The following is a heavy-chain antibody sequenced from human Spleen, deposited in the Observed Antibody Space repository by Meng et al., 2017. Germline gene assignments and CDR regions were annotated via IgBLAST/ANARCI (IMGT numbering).Heavy chain of an antibody. CDR3: ARGSYGDHRSHWFDP. V-gene: IGHV4-34*01. D-gene: IGHD4-17*01. J-gene: IGHJ5*02. CDR1: GGSFSGYY. CDR2: IDHTGST. Sequence: QMQLQQWVAGRLKPSETLSLTCDVYGGSFSGYYWTWIRQSPGRGLEWVGEIDHTGSTNYNPSLKSRVTISQDTSKNQFSLKMSSVTAADTAVYYCARGSYGDHRSHWFDPWGQGTLVTVSS.